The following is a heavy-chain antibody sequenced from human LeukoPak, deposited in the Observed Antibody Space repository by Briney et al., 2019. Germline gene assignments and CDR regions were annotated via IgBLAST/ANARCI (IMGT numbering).Heavy chain of an antibody. Sequence: PGGSLRLSCAASGFTFSRCWMSWVRQAAGNGLEWVANINQDGSDKSNVDSVKCRFTISRDNAKNSLYLQMNRLRAEDTAVYYCARSESSGYYFDLWGQGTLVTVSS. CDR3: ARSESSGYYFDL. D-gene: IGHD3-22*01. J-gene: IGHJ4*02. CDR1: GFTFSRCW. V-gene: IGHV3-7*01. CDR2: INQDGSDK.